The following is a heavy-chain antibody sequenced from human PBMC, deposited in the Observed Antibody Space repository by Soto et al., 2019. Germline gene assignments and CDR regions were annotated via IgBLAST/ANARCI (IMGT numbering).Heavy chain of an antibody. Sequence: PGGSLRLSCAASGFTFSSYAMSWVRQDPGKGLEWVSAISGSGGSTYYADSVKGRFTISRDNSKNTLYLQMNSLRAEDTAVYYCAKVLKWVRGVFDYWGQGTLVTVSS. CDR1: GFTFSSYA. V-gene: IGHV3-23*01. CDR3: AKVLKWVRGVFDY. CDR2: ISGSGGST. D-gene: IGHD3-10*01. J-gene: IGHJ4*02.